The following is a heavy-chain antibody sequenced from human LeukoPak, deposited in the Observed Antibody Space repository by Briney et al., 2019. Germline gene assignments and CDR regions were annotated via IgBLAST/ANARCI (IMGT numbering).Heavy chain of an antibody. CDR3: ARMGHVSYGMDV. V-gene: IGHV3-74*01. Sequence: GGSLRFSCAASGFTFSSYWMHWVRQAPGKGLVWVSRINSDGSSTSYADSVKGRFTISRDNAKNTLYLQMNSLRAEDTAVYYCARMGHVSYGMDVWGQGTTVTVSS. CDR2: INSDGSST. J-gene: IGHJ6*02. CDR1: GFTFSSYW. D-gene: IGHD3-16*01.